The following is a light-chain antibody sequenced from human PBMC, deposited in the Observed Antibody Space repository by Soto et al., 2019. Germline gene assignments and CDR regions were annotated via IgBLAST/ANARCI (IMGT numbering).Light chain of an antibody. J-gene: IGKJ4*01. Sequence: DIQMTQSPSSLSASVGDRVSITCRASQGISNYFAWYQQKPGKVHKXLIYAASTLQSGVPSRFSGSGSGTALTLTISRLQPEDGETYYCQKYNRAPLTFGGGTKVDIK. V-gene: IGKV1-27*01. CDR3: QKYNRAPLT. CDR1: QGISNY. CDR2: AAS.